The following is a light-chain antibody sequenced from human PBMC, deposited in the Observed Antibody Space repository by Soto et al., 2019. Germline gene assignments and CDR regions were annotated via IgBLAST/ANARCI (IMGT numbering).Light chain of an antibody. CDR3: QQRSNWPPIT. CDR1: QSVSSTY. J-gene: IGKJ5*01. Sequence: EIVLTQSPGTLSLSPGERATLSCRASQSVSSTYLAWCQQRPGQAPRLLIYGASSRATGIPDRFSGSGSGTDFTLTISSLEPEDAAVYYCQQRSNWPPITFGQGTRLEIK. V-gene: IGKV3D-20*02. CDR2: GAS.